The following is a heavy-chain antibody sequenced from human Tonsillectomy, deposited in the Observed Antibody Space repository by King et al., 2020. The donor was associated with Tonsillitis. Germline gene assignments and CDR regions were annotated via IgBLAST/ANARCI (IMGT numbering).Heavy chain of an antibody. J-gene: IGHJ4*02. D-gene: IGHD6-13*01. V-gene: IGHV1-18*01. CDR2: ISAYDGNT. CDR3: ARSGSYSSTWNYFDY. Sequence: QLVQSGAEVKKPGASVKVSCKASGYTFSNYGFSWVRQAPGRGLEWMGWISAYDGNTNYAQKLQGRLTMATDTSTTTAYMELRSLRSDDTALYYCARSGSYSSTWNYFDYWGQGTLVTVSS. CDR1: GYTFSNYG.